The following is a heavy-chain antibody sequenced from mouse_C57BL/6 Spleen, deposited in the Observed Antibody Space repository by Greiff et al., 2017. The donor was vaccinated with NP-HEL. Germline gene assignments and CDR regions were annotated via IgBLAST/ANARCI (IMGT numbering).Heavy chain of an antibody. V-gene: IGHV1-64*01. CDR3: ARVRYQLRDYFDY. Sequence: QVQLQQPGAELVKPGASVKLSCKASGYTFTSYWMHWVKQRPGQGLEWIGMIHPNSGSTNYNEKFKSKATLTVDKSSSTAYMQLSSLTSEDSAVYYCARVRYQLRDYFDYWGQGTTLTVSA. CDR1: GYTFTSYW. CDR2: IHPNSGST. D-gene: IGHD1-1*01. J-gene: IGHJ2*01.